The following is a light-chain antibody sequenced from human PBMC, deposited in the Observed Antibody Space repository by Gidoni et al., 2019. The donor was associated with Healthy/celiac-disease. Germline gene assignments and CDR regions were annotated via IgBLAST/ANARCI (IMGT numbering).Light chain of an antibody. CDR3: QQSYRTRLT. CDR2: AAS. CDR1: QSISSY. Sequence: DIQMTQSPSSLSASVGDSVTITCRASQSISSYLNWYQQKPGKAPKLLIYAASSLQSGVPSRFSGSGSGTDFTLTISSLQPEDFATYYCQQSYRTRLTFGGGTKVEIK. J-gene: IGKJ4*01. V-gene: IGKV1-39*01.